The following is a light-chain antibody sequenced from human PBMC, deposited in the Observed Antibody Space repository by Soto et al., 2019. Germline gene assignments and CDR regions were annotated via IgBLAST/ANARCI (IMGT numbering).Light chain of an antibody. V-gene: IGKV4-1*01. Sequence: DIVMTQSPDSLAVSLGERATINCKSSQSVLYSSNNKNYLAWYQQKSGQPPKLLIYWASTRESGVPDRFSGSGSGTDFTITISSVQAEDVAVYYCQQYHSNPYSFGQGTNLQIK. CDR3: QQYHSNPYS. CDR2: WAS. J-gene: IGKJ2*01. CDR1: QSVLYSSNNKNY.